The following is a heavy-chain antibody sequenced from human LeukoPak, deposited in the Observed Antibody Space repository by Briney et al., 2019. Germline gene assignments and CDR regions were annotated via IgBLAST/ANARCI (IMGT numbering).Heavy chain of an antibody. CDR1: GESFSSYF. V-gene: IGHV4-34*01. D-gene: IGHD3-10*01. CDR3: ARLLVRGVPDY. Sequence: SETLSLTCAGYGESFSSYFWSWIRQPPGKGLEWIGEINHSGSTNYNPSLKSRVTISVGTSKNQFSLKLSSVTAADTAVDYCARLLVRGVPDYWGQGTLVTVPS. J-gene: IGHJ4*02. CDR2: INHSGST.